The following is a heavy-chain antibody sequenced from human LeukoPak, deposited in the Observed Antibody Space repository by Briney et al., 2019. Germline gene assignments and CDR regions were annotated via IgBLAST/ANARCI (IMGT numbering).Heavy chain of an antibody. Sequence: SETLSLTCTVSGGSISSGSYYWSWIRQPAGKGLEWIGRIYTSGSTNYNPSLKSRVTISVDTSKNQSSLKLSSVTAADTAVYYCARVGQGVTMVRGVLDPWGQGTLVTVSS. V-gene: IGHV4-61*02. CDR3: ARVGQGVTMVRGVLDP. D-gene: IGHD3-10*01. CDR2: IYTSGST. CDR1: GGSISSGSYY. J-gene: IGHJ5*02.